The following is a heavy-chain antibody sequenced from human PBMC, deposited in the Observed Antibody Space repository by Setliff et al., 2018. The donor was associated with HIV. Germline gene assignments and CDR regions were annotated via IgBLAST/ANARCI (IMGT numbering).Heavy chain of an antibody. CDR1: GASISSHNYY. CDR3: TIPASSLAPN. Sequence: SETLSLTCTVSGASISSHNYYWGWIRQSPGKGLEWIACIRSSGDTYYNPSLQSRVIISVDTSNNQISLKLTSVTAADTAAYYCTIPASSLAPNWGRGTQVTVSS. J-gene: IGHJ4*02. V-gene: IGHV4-39*01. CDR2: IRSSGDT.